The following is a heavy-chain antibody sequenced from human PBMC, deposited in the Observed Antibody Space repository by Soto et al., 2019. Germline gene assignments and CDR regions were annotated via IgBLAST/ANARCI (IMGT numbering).Heavy chain of an antibody. Sequence: SVKVSCKASGFTFTSSAVQWVRQARGQRLEWIGWIVVGSGNTNYAQKFQERVTITRDMSTSTAYMELSSLRSEDTAVYYCAVHYGSGSYYYYGMDVWGRGTTVTVSS. V-gene: IGHV1-58*01. CDR3: AVHYGSGSYYYYGMDV. CDR2: IVVGSGNT. J-gene: IGHJ6*02. D-gene: IGHD3-10*01. CDR1: GFTFTSSA.